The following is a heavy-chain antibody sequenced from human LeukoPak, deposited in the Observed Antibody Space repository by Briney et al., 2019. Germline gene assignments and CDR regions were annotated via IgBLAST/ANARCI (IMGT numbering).Heavy chain of an antibody. V-gene: IGHV3-23*01. D-gene: IGHD5-18*01. Sequence: PGGSLRLSCAASGFTFSSYAMSWVRQAPGKGLEWVSAISGSGGSTYYADSVKGRFTISRDNSKNTLYLQMNSLRAEDTAVYYCAKALGYSYGRDFYYFDYWGQGTLVTVSS. CDR1: GFTFSSYA. CDR2: ISGSGGST. CDR3: AKALGYSYGRDFYYFDY. J-gene: IGHJ4*02.